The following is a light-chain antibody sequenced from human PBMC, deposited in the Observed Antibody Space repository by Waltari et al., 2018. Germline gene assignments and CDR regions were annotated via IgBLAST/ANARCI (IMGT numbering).Light chain of an antibody. CDR3: QQYYSTPWT. Sequence: DIVMTQSPDSLAVSLGERATINCKSRPSVLYSSNNKSYLAWYQHKPGQPPKLLIYWASTRESGVPDRFSGSGSGTDFTLTISSLQTEDVAVYYCQQYYSTPWTFGQGTKVEI. CDR1: PSVLYSSNNKSY. J-gene: IGKJ1*01. V-gene: IGKV4-1*01. CDR2: WAS.